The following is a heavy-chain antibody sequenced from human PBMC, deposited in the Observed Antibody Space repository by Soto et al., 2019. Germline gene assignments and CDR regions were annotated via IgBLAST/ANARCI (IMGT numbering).Heavy chain of an antibody. CDR3: ARTSGYINYYYGMDV. V-gene: IGHV1-69*06. CDR1: GGTFSSYA. J-gene: IGHJ6*02. Sequence: SVKVSCKASGGTFSSYAISWVRQAPGQGLEWMGGIIPIFGTANYAQKFQGRVTITADKSTSTAYMELSSLRSEDTAVYYCARTSGYINYYYGMDVWGQGTTVTVSS. CDR2: IIPIFGTA. D-gene: IGHD6-13*01.